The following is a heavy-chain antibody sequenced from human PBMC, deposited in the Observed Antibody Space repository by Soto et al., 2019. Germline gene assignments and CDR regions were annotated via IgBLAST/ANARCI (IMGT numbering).Heavy chain of an antibody. CDR2: IWYDGSNK. J-gene: IGHJ6*02. D-gene: IGHD3-3*01. Sequence: LRLSCAASGFTFSSYGMHWVRQAPGKGLEWVAVIWYDGSNKYYADSVKGRFTISRDNSKNTLYLQMNSLRAEDTAVYYCAREVRYYDFWSGYYRPYYYYYYGMDVWGQGTTVTVSS. CDR1: GFTFSSYG. CDR3: AREVRYYDFWSGYYRPYYYYYYGMDV. V-gene: IGHV3-33*01.